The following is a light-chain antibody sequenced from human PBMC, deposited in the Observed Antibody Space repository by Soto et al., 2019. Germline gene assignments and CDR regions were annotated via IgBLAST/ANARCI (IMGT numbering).Light chain of an antibody. CDR1: QSLLYNSNNKNY. CDR3: QQYYNGPWT. Sequence: DLVMSQSPDSLAVSLGERATINCKSSQSLLYNSNNKNYLAWFQQKSGKPPKLLIYWVSTRESGVPDRFSGSGSGTDFTLTVSSLHAEDVAVYCFQQYYNGPWTFGQRTMIEIK. CDR2: WVS. J-gene: IGKJ1*01. V-gene: IGKV4-1*01.